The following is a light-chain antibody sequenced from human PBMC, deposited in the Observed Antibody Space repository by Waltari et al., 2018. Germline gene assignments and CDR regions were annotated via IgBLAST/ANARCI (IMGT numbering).Light chain of an antibody. CDR2: KAS. V-gene: IGKV1-5*03. CDR1: QTISSW. Sequence: DIQMTQSPSTLSASVGDRVTITCRASQTISSWVAWYQQKPGKAPKVLIYKASSLESGVPSRFSGSGSGTEFTLTISNLQPDDFATYFCQQYSSYWTFGQGTKVEIK. J-gene: IGKJ1*01. CDR3: QQYSSYWT.